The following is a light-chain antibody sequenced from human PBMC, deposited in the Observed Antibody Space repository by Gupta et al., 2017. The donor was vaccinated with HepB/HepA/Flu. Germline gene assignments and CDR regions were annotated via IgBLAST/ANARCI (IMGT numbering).Light chain of an antibody. CDR1: ALPKQY. V-gene: IGLV3-25*03. CDR2: KDS. J-gene: IGLJ2*01. CDR3: QSADSSGTYQI. Sequence: SSALTQPPSASLSPGQTARTTCSGDALPKQYAYWYQQKPGQAPVLVIYKDSERPSGIPERFSGSSSGTTVTLTISGVQAEDEADYYCQSADSSGTYQIFGGGTKLTVL.